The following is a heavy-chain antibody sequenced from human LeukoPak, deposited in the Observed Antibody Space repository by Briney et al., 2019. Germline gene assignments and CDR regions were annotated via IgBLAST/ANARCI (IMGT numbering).Heavy chain of an antibody. CDR1: GGSISSGGYY. J-gene: IGHJ6*04. V-gene: IGHV4-31*03. CDR2: IYYSGST. Sequence: SQTLSLTCTVSGGSISSGGYYWSWIRQHPGKGLEWIGYIYYSGSTYYNLSLKSRVTISVDTSKNQFSLKLSSVTAADTAVYYCAREPYDILTGPYGMDVWGKGTTVTVSS. D-gene: IGHD3-9*01. CDR3: AREPYDILTGPYGMDV.